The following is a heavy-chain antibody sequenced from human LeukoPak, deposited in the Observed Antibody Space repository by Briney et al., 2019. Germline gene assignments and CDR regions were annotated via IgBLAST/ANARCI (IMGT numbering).Heavy chain of an antibody. CDR2: THYRSTWYS. Sequence: SQTLSHTCAISGDSVSSNSAAWNWIRQSPSRGLEWLGRTHYRSTWYSDYVGSVKSRITIYPDTSKTQFSLQLNSVTPEDTAVYYCARDRKSGSSWQSFDYWGQGTLVTVSS. J-gene: IGHJ4*02. V-gene: IGHV6-1*01. D-gene: IGHD6-13*01. CDR1: GDSVSSNSAA. CDR3: ARDRKSGSSWQSFDY.